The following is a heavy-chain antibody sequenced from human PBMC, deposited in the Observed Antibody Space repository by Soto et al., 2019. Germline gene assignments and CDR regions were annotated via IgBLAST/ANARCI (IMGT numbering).Heavy chain of an antibody. J-gene: IGHJ4*02. CDR3: ARFAREENPKVGSWYYFDY. CDR2: IYYSGRT. V-gene: IGHV4-31*03. CDR1: GGSISSGGYF. D-gene: IGHD6-13*01. Sequence: SETLALTCTVSGGSISSGGYFWSWVGQHPGKGLEWIGNIYYSGRTYYNPSLKSRVTISVNTSKNQFSLKLSSVTAADTAVYYCARFAREENPKVGSWYYFDYWGQGTRVTVSS.